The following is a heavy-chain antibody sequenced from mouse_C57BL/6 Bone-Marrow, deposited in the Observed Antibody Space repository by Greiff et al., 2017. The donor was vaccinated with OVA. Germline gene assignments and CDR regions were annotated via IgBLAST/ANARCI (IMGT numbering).Heavy chain of an antibody. CDR2: IHPNSGST. D-gene: IGHD1-1*01. CDR1: GYTFTSYW. Sequence: VQLQQPGAELVKPGASVKLSCKASGYTFTSYWMHWVKQRPGQGLEWIGMIHPNSGSTNYNEKFKSKATLTVDKSSSTAYMQLSSLTSEDSAVYYCARDTTVVATRFAYWGQGTLVTVSA. V-gene: IGHV1-64*01. J-gene: IGHJ3*01. CDR3: ARDTTVVATRFAY.